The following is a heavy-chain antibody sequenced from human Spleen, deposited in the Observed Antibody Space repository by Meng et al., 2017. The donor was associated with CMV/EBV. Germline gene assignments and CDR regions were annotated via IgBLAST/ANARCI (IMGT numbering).Heavy chain of an antibody. J-gene: IGHJ4*02. Sequence: GESLKISCAASGFTFSSYEMNWVRQAPGKGLEWVAYIASTGRTIYYGDSGKGRFTISRDNAKNSLYLQMNSLRAEDTAVYYCARGILLDWLFPYYLDYWGQGTLVTVSS. CDR1: GFTFSSYE. V-gene: IGHV3-48*03. CDR3: ARGILLDWLFPYYLDY. D-gene: IGHD3-9*01. CDR2: IASTGRTI.